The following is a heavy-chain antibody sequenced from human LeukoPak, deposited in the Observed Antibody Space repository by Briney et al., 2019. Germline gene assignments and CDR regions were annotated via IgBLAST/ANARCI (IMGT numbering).Heavy chain of an antibody. CDR3: AREVVTATSDAFDI. J-gene: IGHJ3*02. D-gene: IGHD2-21*02. V-gene: IGHV3-21*01. CDR2: ISHSSSYI. Sequence: GGPLNPSCAASGFTFSTNSMNWVRQAPGKGLEWFPSISHSSSYISYADSVKGRFTISRDNAKNSLYLQMNSLRAEDTAVYFCAREVVTATSDAFDIWGQGTMVTVSS. CDR1: GFTFSTNS.